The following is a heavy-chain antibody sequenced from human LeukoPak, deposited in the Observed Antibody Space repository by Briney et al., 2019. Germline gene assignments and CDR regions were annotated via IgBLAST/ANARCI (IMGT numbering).Heavy chain of an antibody. V-gene: IGHV4-39*01. CDR1: GGSISSGSYY. Sequence: SETLSLTCTVSGGSISSGSYYWAWIRQPPGKGLEWIGSIYYSGSISHNPSLKSRVTISVDTSKNQFSLKLSSVTAADTAVYYCAGSSYIGLDFWGQGILVTVSS. D-gene: IGHD3-22*01. J-gene: IGHJ4*02. CDR3: AGSSYIGLDF. CDR2: IYYSGSI.